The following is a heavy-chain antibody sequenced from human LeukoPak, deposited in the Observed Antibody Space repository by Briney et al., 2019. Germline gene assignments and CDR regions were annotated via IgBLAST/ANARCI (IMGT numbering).Heavy chain of an antibody. CDR2: INHSGST. Sequence: SETLSLTCAVYGGSFSGYYWSWIRQPPGKGLEWIGEINHSGSTNYNPSLKSRVTISVDTSKNQFSLKLSSVTAADTAVYYCAREGNGGSGSFHFDYWRQGTLVTVSS. CDR1: GGSFSGYY. J-gene: IGHJ4*02. V-gene: IGHV4-34*01. D-gene: IGHD3-10*01. CDR3: AREGNGGSGSFHFDY.